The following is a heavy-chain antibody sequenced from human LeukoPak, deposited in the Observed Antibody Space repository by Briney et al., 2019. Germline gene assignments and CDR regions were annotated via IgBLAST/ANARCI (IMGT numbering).Heavy chain of an antibody. CDR3: ARDRGRFGDSPSHFDY. J-gene: IGHJ4*02. CDR2: IYYSGST. D-gene: IGHD3-10*01. V-gene: IGHV4-39*07. Sequence: PSETLSLTCTISGGSISSSIYYWGWIRQPPGKGLEWIGSIYYSGSTYYNPSLKSRVTISVDTSKNQFSLKLSSVTAADTAVYYCARDRGRFGDSPSHFDYWGQGTLVTVSS. CDR1: GGSISSSIYY.